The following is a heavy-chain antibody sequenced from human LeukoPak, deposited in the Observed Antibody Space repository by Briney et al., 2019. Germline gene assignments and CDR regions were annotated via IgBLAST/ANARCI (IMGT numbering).Heavy chain of an antibody. CDR3: AREWELVSAFDI. V-gene: IGHV3-30*02. J-gene: IGHJ3*02. CDR2: IRYDESDK. Sequence: PGGSLRLSCAASGFTFSHYGMHWVRQAPGKGLEWVAYIRYDESDKYYADSVKGRFTISRDNSKNTLYLQMNSLRAEDTAVYYCAREWELVSAFDIWGQGTMVTVSS. D-gene: IGHD1-26*01. CDR1: GFTFSHYG.